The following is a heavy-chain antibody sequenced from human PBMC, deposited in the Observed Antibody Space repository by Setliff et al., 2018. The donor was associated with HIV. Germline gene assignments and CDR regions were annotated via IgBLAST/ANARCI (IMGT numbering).Heavy chain of an antibody. CDR3: ARDTLTMVRGVMFVPTESYLGMDV. D-gene: IGHD3-10*01. V-gene: IGHV4-39*07. Sequence: SETLSLICTVSGGSISSSNYYWGWIRQSPGKGLEWIGSVFYSGNTYYNPSLKTRVTISVNTYKNQFSLTLRSVTAADTAVYYCARDTLTMVRGVMFVPTESYLGMDVWGQGTTVTVSS. CDR1: GGSISSSNYY. J-gene: IGHJ6*02. CDR2: VFYSGNT.